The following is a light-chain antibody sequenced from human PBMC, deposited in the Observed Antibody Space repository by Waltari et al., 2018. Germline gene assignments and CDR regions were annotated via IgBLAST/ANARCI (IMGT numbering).Light chain of an antibody. CDR3: QQSYSTLYT. V-gene: IGKV1-5*03. CDR2: ETS. J-gene: IGKJ2*01. CDR1: QSINTW. Sequence: DIQMTQFPSTLSASVGDRVTITCRASQSINTWLAWYQQKPGKAPNLLIYETSTLESGVPSRFTGSGSGTEFTLTIDSLQPDDFATYYCQQSYSTLYTFGQGTKLEIK.